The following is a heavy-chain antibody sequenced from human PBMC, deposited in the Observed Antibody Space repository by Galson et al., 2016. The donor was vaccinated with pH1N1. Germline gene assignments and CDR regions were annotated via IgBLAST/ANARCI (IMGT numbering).Heavy chain of an antibody. CDR3: AKRGASLRPGAFDF. D-gene: IGHD3-16*01. V-gene: IGHV5-51*01. CDR1: GYSFTTYW. CDR2: IYPGDSDT. Sequence: QSGAEVKKAGESLKISCKASGYSFTTYWIGWVRQVPGKGLEWMGNIYPGDSDTTYSPSFQGQVTFSVDKSITTAFLHWNSLEASDTAIYYCAKRGASLRPGAFDFWGQGTLVSVSS. J-gene: IGHJ3*01.